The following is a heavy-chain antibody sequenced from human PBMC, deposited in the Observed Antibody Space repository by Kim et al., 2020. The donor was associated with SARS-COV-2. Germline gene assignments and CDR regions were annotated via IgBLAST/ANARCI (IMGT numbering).Heavy chain of an antibody. Sequence: GGSLRLSCAASGFTFSSYGMHWVRQAPGKGLEWVAVISYDGSNKYYADSVKGRFTISRDNSKNTLYLQMNSLRAEDTAVYYCAKDVVASYYYYGMDVWGQGTTVTVSS. CDR2: ISYDGSNK. CDR1: GFTFSSYG. V-gene: IGHV3-30*18. CDR3: AKDVVASYYYYGMDV. J-gene: IGHJ6*02. D-gene: IGHD2-21*01.